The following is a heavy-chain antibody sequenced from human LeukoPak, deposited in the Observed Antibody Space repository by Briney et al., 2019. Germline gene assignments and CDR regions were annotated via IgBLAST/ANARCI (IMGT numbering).Heavy chain of an antibody. J-gene: IGHJ5*02. CDR2: IRYDGSNK. CDR1: GFTFSSYG. V-gene: IGHV3-30*02. CDR3: ARDSITMIRGPFDP. Sequence: GGSLRLSCAASGFTFSSYGMHWVRQAPGKGLEWVAFIRYDGSNKYYADSVKGRFTISRDNSKNTLYLQMNSLRAEDTAVYYCARDSITMIRGPFDPWGQGTLVTVSS. D-gene: IGHD3-10*01.